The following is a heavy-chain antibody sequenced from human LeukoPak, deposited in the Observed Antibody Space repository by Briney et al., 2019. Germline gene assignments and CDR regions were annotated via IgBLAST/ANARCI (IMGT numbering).Heavy chain of an antibody. V-gene: IGHV3-53*01. CDR2: LYSGGST. J-gene: IGHJ4*02. CDR3: ASGGMGARKFYSDPFHY. Sequence: SGGSLRLSCAASGFSVSANYMSWVRQAPEKGLEWVSILYSGGSTYYAHSVKGRFTISRDDSKNTLYLQMNGLRAEDTAVYYCASGGMGARKFYSDPFHYWGQGTLVTVSS. D-gene: IGHD2-15*01. CDR1: GFSVSANY.